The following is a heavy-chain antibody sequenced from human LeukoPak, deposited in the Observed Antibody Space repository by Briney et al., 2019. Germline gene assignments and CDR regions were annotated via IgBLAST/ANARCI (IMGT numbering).Heavy chain of an antibody. V-gene: IGHV3-21*01. J-gene: IGHJ4*02. CDR2: ISSSSSYI. D-gene: IGHD2-15*01. CDR1: GFTFSSYS. Sequence: GGSLRLSCAASGFTFSSYSMSWVRQAPGKGLEWVSSISSSSSYIYYADSVKGRFTISRDNAKNSLYLQMNSLRAEDTAVYYCARDPTNCSGGSCYTFDYWGQGTLVTVSS. CDR3: ARDPTNCSGGSCYTFDY.